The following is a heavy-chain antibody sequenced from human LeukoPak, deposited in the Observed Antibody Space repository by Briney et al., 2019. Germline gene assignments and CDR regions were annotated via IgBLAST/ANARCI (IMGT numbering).Heavy chain of an antibody. CDR1: GFTFSNYE. D-gene: IGHD6-6*01. CDR2: ISSSGGMI. CDR3: ALGAQLAWTPDY. Sequence: GSLRLSCAASGFTFSNYEMNWVRQAPGKGLEWVSYISSSGGMIYYADSVKGRFTISRDNAKNSLYLQMNSLRAEDTAVYYCALGAQLAWTPDYWGQGTLVTVSS. J-gene: IGHJ4*02. V-gene: IGHV3-48*03.